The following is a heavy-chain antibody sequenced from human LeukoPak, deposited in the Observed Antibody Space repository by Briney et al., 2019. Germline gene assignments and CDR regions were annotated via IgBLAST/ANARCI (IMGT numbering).Heavy chain of an antibody. V-gene: IGHV4-39*07. D-gene: IGHD3-22*01. J-gene: IGHJ3*02. Sequence: KPSETLSLTCTVSGGSISSSSYYWGWIRQPPGKGLEWIGSIYYSGSTYYNPSLKSRVTISGDTSKNQFSLKLSSVTAADTAVYYCASRTYYYDRKDAFDIWGQGTLVTVSS. CDR2: IYYSGST. CDR1: GGSISSSSYY. CDR3: ASRTYYYDRKDAFDI.